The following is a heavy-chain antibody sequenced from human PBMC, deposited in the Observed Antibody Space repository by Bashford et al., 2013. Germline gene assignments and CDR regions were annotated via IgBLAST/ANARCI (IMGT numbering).Heavy chain of an antibody. D-gene: IGHD6-13*01. J-gene: IGHJ4*02. CDR2: IIPILGIA. Sequence: SVKVSCKASGGTFSSYAISWVRQAPGQGLEWMGRIIPILGIANYAQKFQGRVTITADKSTSTAYMELRSLRSDDTAVYYCARALPYSSSWYFDYWGQGTLVTVSS. V-gene: IGHV1-69*04. CDR3: ARALPYSSSWYFDY. CDR1: GGTFSSYA.